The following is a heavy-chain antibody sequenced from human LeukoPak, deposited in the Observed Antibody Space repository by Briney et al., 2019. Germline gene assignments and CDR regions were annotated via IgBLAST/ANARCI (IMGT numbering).Heavy chain of an antibody. J-gene: IGHJ4*02. Sequence: PGGSLRLSCAASGFTFSSYSMNWVRQAPGKGLEWVSYISSSSTIYYADSVKGRFTISRDNAKNSLYLQMNSLRAEDTAVYYCAGEHIAAQNYWGQGTLVTVSS. D-gene: IGHD6-6*01. CDR2: ISSSSTI. V-gene: IGHV3-48*04. CDR3: AGEHIAAQNY. CDR1: GFTFSSYS.